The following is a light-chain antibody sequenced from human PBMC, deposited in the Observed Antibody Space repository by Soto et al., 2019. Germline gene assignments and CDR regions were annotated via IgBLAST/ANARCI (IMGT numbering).Light chain of an antibody. J-gene: IGKJ1*01. CDR1: QSVSSY. Sequence: EMVLTQSPATLSLSPGERATLSCRASQSVSSYLAWYQQKPGQAPRLLIYDASNRATGIPARFSGSGSGTDFTLTISSLEPEDFAVYYCQQRSNWPPSWTFGQGTKLDIK. CDR3: QQRSNWPPSWT. V-gene: IGKV3-11*01. CDR2: DAS.